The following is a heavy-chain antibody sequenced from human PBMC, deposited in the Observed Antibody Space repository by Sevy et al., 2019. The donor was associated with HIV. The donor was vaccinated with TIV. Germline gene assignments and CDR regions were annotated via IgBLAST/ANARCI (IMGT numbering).Heavy chain of an antibody. CDR1: GVSISGGAYY. CDR3: ARRGDNNWFDP. CDR2: ISYTGST. D-gene: IGHD2-15*01. Sequence: SQILSLTCTVSGVSISGGAYYWGWIRQPPGKGLEWIGSISYTGSTYYNPSLKSRVTISVDTSKNQFSLKLTSVTAADTAVYYCARRGDNNWFDPWGQGTLVT. J-gene: IGHJ5*02. V-gene: IGHV4-39*01.